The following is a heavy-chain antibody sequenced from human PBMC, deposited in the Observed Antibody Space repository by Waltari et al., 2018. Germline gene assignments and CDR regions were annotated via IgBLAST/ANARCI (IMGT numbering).Heavy chain of an antibody. V-gene: IGHV1-18*01. CDR2: ISAYNGNT. CDR3: ARDPYDSSGDRPGIRFDP. D-gene: IGHD3-22*01. J-gene: IGHJ5*02. CDR1: GYTFTSYG. Sequence: QVQLVQSGAEVKKPGASVKVSCKASGYTFTSYGISWVRQAPGQGLEWMGWISAYNGNTNYARKLQGRGTRTTDTSTSTAYMELRSLRSDDTAVYYCARDPYDSSGDRPGIRFDPWGQGTLVTVSS.